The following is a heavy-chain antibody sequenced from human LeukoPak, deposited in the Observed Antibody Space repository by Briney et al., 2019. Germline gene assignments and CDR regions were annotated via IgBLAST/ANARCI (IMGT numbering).Heavy chain of an antibody. D-gene: IGHD3-10*01. CDR1: GYSFSGHY. Sequence: ASVKVSCKASGYSFSGHYIHWVRQAPGQGLEWMGQINPNSAASHYAQKFQDRVTMTSDTSINMAYMELRSLRSDDTAVYYCARDFYGSRPGAFDNWGQGTLITVSS. CDR2: INPNSAAS. V-gene: IGHV1-2*06. J-gene: IGHJ4*02. CDR3: ARDFYGSRPGAFDN.